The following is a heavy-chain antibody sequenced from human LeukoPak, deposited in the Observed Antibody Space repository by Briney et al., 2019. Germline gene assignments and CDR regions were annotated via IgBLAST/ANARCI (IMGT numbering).Heavy chain of an antibody. CDR3: AKDLYSGTRRIFDY. J-gene: IGHJ4*02. Sequence: QSGGPLRLSCAASGFTFSDYGMHWVRQAPGKGLEWVAVISYDGSSQHYADSVKGRFTISRDKSKNMLYLQMNSRRVEDTAVYYCAKDLYSGTRRIFDYWGQGILVTVSS. D-gene: IGHD1-26*01. CDR2: ISYDGSSQ. V-gene: IGHV3-30*18. CDR1: GFTFSDYG.